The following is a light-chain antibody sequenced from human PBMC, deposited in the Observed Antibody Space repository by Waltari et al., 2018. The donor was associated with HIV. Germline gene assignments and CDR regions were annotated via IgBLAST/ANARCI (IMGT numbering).Light chain of an antibody. CDR1: SRYINHE. CDR3: GADHGSGTNFMYV. CDR2: VGTGGIVG. Sequence: QPALPQTPFPSASLGTSVTLTCTLSSRYINHEVTWSQQKQGKGPRFVMRVGTGGIVGSKGDGIPDRCSVLASGLNRYLTIKNIQEEDESAYYCGADHGSGTNFMYVFGTGTKVTV. J-gene: IGLJ1*01. V-gene: IGLV9-49*01.